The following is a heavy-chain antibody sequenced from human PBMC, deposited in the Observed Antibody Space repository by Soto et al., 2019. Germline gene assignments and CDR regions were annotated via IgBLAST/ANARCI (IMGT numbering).Heavy chain of an antibody. CDR3: ARPSSSTVTTGATFDI. Sequence: SETLSLTCSVSGGSINISIYYWGWIRQPPGKGLEWIGSRYYGGTTYYNPSLRSRVTISVDTSKNHFSLKVNSVTAADTAVYYCARPSSSTVTTGATFDIWGQGTMVTVSS. V-gene: IGHV4-39*02. CDR2: RYYGGTT. CDR1: GGSINISIYY. D-gene: IGHD4-17*01. J-gene: IGHJ3*02.